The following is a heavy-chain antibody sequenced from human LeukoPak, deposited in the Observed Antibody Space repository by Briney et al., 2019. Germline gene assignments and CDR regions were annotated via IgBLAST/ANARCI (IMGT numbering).Heavy chain of an antibody. CDR3: ARGPNRVRENRDVYGSGAINPIDY. V-gene: IGHV4-59*01. D-gene: IGHD6-19*01. CDR1: GGSISSYY. CDR2: IYYGGST. J-gene: IGHJ4*02. Sequence: SETLSLTCTVSGGSISSYYWSWIRQPPGKGLEWIGYIYYGGSTNYNPSLKSRVTISVDTSKNQFSLKLSSVTAADTAVYYCARGPNRVRENRDVYGSGAINPIDYWGQGTLVTVSS.